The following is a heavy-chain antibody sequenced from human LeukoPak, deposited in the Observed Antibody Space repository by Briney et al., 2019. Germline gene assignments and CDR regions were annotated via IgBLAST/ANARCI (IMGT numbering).Heavy chain of an antibody. CDR2: INHGGST. Sequence: SETLSLTCAVYGGSFSGYYWSWIRQPPGKGLEWIGEINHGGSTNYNPSLKSRVTISVDMSKNQFSLKVNSVTAADTAVYLCSRLFSGSPGDYWGQGILVTVSS. CDR3: SRLFSGSPGDY. J-gene: IGHJ4*01. V-gene: IGHV4-34*01. CDR1: GGSFSGYY. D-gene: IGHD1-26*01.